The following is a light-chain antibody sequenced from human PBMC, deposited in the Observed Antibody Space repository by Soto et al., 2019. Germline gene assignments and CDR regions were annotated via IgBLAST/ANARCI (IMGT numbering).Light chain of an antibody. Sequence: ESFLLQSPDTLSLSPGERATLSCRASQSVTNYIAWYQQRPGQAPRLLIYDASNRASGVPARFSGSGSGTDFTLTISYLQPADFGLYYCQHRLNRPPRFGQGTKVDI. V-gene: IGKV3-11*01. J-gene: IGKJ1*01. CDR3: QHRLNRPPR. CDR1: QSVTNY. CDR2: DAS.